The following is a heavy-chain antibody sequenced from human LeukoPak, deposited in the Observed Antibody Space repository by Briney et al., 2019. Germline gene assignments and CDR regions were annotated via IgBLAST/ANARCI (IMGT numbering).Heavy chain of an antibody. CDR3: ASDRGGYREYYFDY. V-gene: IGHV1-69*04. CDR1: GGTFSSYA. CDR2: IIPILGIA. J-gene: IGHJ4*02. D-gene: IGHD3-10*01. Sequence: SVKVSCKASGGTFSSYAISWVRQAPGQGLEWMGRIIPILGIANYAQKFQGRDTITADKSTSTAYMELSSLRSEDTAVYYCASDRGGYREYYFDYWGQGTLVTLSS.